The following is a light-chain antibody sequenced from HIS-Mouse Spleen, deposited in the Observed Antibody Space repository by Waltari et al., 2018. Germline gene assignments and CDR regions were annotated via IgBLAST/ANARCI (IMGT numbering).Light chain of an antibody. J-gene: IGKJ1*01. CDR1: HSLLHSNGYNY. V-gene: IGKV2-28*01. CDR2: LGS. CDR3: MQALQTWT. Sequence: DIVMTQSPLSLPVTPGEPASISCRSSHSLLHSNGYNYLDWYLQKPGQSPQLLIYLGSKRASGVPDRFVGSGEGTDFTLKVSGGEAEDVGVDYWMQALQTWTFGQGTKVELK.